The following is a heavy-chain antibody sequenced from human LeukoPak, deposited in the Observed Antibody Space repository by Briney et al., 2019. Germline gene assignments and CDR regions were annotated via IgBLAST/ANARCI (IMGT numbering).Heavy chain of an antibody. CDR3: ASLRDTAIGSHPFDY. CDR1: GFTFSSYI. Sequence: GGSLRLSCAASGFTFSSYIMNWVRQGPGKGLEWVSSISSISSYIYYTDTVKSRFTISRDNAKTSLYLQMNSLRAEDTAVYYCASLRDTAIGSHPFDYWGQGTLVTVSS. V-gene: IGHV3-21*01. CDR2: ISSISSYI. D-gene: IGHD5-18*01. J-gene: IGHJ4*02.